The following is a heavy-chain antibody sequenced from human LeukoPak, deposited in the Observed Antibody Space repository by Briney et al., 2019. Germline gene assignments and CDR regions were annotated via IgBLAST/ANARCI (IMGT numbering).Heavy chain of an antibody. CDR3: ATSYDSSGNN. CDR2: IKQDGSAK. D-gene: IGHD3-22*01. Sequence: GGSLRLSCAASGFTFSIFWMSWVRQAPGKVQEWVANIKQDGSAKYYVDSVKGRFTISRDNARNSLYLEMNNLRAEDTAIYYCATSYDSSGNNWGQGTLVTVSS. V-gene: IGHV3-7*01. J-gene: IGHJ4*02. CDR1: GFTFSIFW.